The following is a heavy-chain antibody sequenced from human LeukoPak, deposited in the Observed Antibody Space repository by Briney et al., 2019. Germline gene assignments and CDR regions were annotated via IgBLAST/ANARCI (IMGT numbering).Heavy chain of an antibody. CDR1: GFTFSSYA. Sequence: GGSLRLSCAASGFTFSSYAMSWVRQAPGKGLEWVSAISGSGGSTYYADSVKGRFTISRDNSKNTLYLQMNSLRAEDTAVYYCAKGKDSSGWYDIDFWGQGTLVTVSS. V-gene: IGHV3-23*01. D-gene: IGHD6-19*01. CDR2: ISGSGGST. J-gene: IGHJ4*02. CDR3: AKGKDSSGWYDIDF.